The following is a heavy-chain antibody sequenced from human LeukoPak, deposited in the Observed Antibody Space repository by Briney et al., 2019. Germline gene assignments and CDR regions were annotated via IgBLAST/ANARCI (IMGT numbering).Heavy chain of an antibody. J-gene: IGHJ4*02. V-gene: IGHV4-59*01. Sequence: SETLSLTCTVSGGSISSYYWSWIRQPPGKGLEWIGYIYYSGSTNYNPSLKSRVTISVDTSKNQFSLKLSSVTAADTAVYYCAATGDNFDYWGQGPLVTVSS. CDR2: IYYSGST. CDR3: AATGDNFDY. CDR1: GGSISSYY. D-gene: IGHD7-27*01.